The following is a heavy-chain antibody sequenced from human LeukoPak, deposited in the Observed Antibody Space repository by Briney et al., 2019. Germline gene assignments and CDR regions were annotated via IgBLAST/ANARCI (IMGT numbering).Heavy chain of an antibody. CDR1: GLSFSSYW. CDR2: IKKDGSVI. V-gene: IGHV3-7*01. CDR3: ARQETSTYNGAFDI. J-gene: IGHJ3*02. Sequence: GGSLRLSCAASGLSFSSYWMSWVRQAPGKGLEWVANIKKDGSVIYYVDSVKGRFTISRDNAKNSLYLQMNSLRADDTAVYHCARQETSTYNGAFDIWGQGTMVTVSS. D-gene: IGHD1-1*01.